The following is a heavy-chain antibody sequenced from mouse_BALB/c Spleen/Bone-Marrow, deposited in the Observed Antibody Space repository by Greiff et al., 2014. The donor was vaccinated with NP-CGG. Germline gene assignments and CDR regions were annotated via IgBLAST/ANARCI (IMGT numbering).Heavy chain of an antibody. CDR1: GYAFTNYL. Sequence: VQVVESGAELVRPGTSVKVSCKASGYAFTNYLIGWIKQRPGQGLEWIGVSNPGSGGTNYNEKFKGKATLTADKSSSTAYMQLSSLTSDDSAVYFCARETVRGFAYWGQGTLVTVSA. V-gene: IGHV1-54*01. CDR2: SNPGSGGT. J-gene: IGHJ3*01. D-gene: IGHD3-2*01. CDR3: ARETVRGFAY.